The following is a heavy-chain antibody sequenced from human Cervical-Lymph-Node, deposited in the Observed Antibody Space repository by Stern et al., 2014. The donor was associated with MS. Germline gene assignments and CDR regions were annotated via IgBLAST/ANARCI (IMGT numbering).Heavy chain of an antibody. J-gene: IGHJ4*02. CDR3: ASAGGTYSFDY. Sequence: VQLVESGPEVKTPGESLKISCKGSGYSFTNYWIGWVRQMPGKGLEWMGISYPDDSDTRYSASFRGQVTFSADKSISTAYLQWSSLKASDTAMYYCASAGGTYSFDYWGQGTPVTVSS. CDR2: SYPDDSDT. CDR1: GYSFTNYW. V-gene: IGHV5-51*03. D-gene: IGHD1-26*01.